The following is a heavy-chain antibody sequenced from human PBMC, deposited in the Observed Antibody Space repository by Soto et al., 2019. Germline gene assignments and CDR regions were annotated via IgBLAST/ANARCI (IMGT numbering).Heavy chain of an antibody. V-gene: IGHV6-1*01. CDR3: VRQPLANLALYGMDV. Sequence: SQTLSLTCAISGDSVSANNAAWNWIRQSPSRGLEWLGRTYFTSKWNYDYAESVKSRLTITPDTTNNQISLQLNSVIPEDAAVYYCVRQPLANLALYGMDVWGQGTTVTVSS. J-gene: IGHJ6*02. CDR1: GDSVSANNAA. D-gene: IGHD6-6*01. CDR2: TYFTSKWNY.